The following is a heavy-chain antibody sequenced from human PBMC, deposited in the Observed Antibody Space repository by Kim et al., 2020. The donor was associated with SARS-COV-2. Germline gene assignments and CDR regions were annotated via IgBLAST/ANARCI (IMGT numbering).Heavy chain of an antibody. CDR2: IYSGGST. V-gene: IGHV3-53*01. CDR1: GFTVSSNY. J-gene: IGHJ5*02. Sequence: GGSLRLSCAASGFTVSSNYMSWVRQAPGKGLEWVSVIYSGGSTYYADSVKGRFTISRDNSKNTLYLQMNSLRAEDTAVYYCARDWGDCSSTSCHDGTWGQGTLVTVSS. D-gene: IGHD2-2*01. CDR3: ARDWGDCSSTSCHDGT.